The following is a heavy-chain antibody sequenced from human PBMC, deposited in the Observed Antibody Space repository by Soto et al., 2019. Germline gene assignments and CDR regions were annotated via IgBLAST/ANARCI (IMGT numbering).Heavy chain of an antibody. Sequence: HPGGSLRLSCAASGFTFSTYSMNWVRQAPGKGLEWVSYITGSGSGVYYADSVKGRFTISRDNAKNSLYLQMNSLRAEDTAVYYCARWFTMTALDSWGRGTLVTVSS. V-gene: IGHV3-48*01. CDR1: GFTFSTYS. CDR2: ITGSGSGV. CDR3: ARWFTMTALDS. J-gene: IGHJ4*02. D-gene: IGHD2-21*02.